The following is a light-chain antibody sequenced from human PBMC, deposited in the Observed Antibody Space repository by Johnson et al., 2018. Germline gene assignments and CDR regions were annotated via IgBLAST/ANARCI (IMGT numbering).Light chain of an antibody. Sequence: QSVLTQPPSVSAAPGQKVTISCSGSSSNIGNNYVSWYQQLPGTAPKLLIYENNKRPSGIPDRFSGSKSGTSATLGITGLQTGDEADYYCVTVDSSLMAGNVFGTGTKVTVL. CDR1: SSNIGNNY. CDR3: VTVDSSLMAGNV. J-gene: IGLJ1*01. V-gene: IGLV1-51*02. CDR2: ENN.